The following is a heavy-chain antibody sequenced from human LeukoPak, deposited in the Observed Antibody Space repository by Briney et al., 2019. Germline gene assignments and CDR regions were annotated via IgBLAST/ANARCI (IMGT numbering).Heavy chain of an antibody. CDR3: ARLPVQQYSSSLVGLVDV. D-gene: IGHD6-13*01. Sequence: SETLSLTCSVSGGSISSYYWSWIRQPPGKGLEWIGYIYYSGSTNYNPSLKSRVTISVDTSKNQFSLILSSVTAADTAVYYCARLPVQQYSSSLVGLVDVWGQGTTVTVSS. CDR1: GGSISSYY. V-gene: IGHV4-59*08. CDR2: IYYSGST. J-gene: IGHJ6*02.